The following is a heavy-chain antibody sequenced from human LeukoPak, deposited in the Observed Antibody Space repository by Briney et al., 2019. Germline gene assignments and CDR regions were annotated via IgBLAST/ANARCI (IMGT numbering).Heavy chain of an antibody. Sequence: GGSLRLSCAASGFTFSSYGMRWVRQAPGKGLEWVAVIWYDGSNKYYADSVKGRFTISRDNSKNTLYLQMNSLRAEDTAVYYCAGERPNLYYDFWSGPGLDYWGQGTLVTVSS. V-gene: IGHV3-33*01. CDR3: AGERPNLYYDFWSGPGLDY. CDR1: GFTFSSYG. J-gene: IGHJ4*02. D-gene: IGHD3-3*01. CDR2: IWYDGSNK.